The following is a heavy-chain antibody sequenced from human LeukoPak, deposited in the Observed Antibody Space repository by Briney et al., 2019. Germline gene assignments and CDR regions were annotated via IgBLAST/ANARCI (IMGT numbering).Heavy chain of an antibody. CDR2: IYPGDSDT. D-gene: IGHD3-22*01. J-gene: IGHJ4*02. CDR3: ARQSDSSGYPDY. Sequence: NSGESLKISCKGSGYSFTGYWIGWVRQMPGKGLEWMGIIYPGDSDTRYSPSFQGQVTISADKSISTAYLQWSSLKASDTAMYYCARQSDSSGYPDYWGQGTLVTVSS. CDR1: GYSFTGYW. V-gene: IGHV5-51*01.